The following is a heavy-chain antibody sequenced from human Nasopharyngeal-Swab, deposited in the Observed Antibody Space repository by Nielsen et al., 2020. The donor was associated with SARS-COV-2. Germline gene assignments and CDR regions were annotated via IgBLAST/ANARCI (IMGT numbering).Heavy chain of an antibody. CDR1: GLTFSNYA. J-gene: IGHJ4*02. V-gene: IGHV3-23*01. Sequence: GESLKISCAASGLTFSNYAMSWVRQAPGKGLEWVSSIRGSGGRTSYADSAKGRFTISRDNPKNTLYLQMNSLRAEDTAVYYCARADYGDYSPHFDYWGQGTLVTVSS. CDR3: ARADYGDYSPHFDY. CDR2: IRGSGGRT. D-gene: IGHD4-17*01.